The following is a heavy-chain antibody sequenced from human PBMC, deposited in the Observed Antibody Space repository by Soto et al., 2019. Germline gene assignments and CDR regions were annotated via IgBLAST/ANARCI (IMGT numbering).Heavy chain of an antibody. Sequence: EVQLVESGGGLVQPGGSLRLSCAASGFTFSSYEMNWVRQAPGKGLEWVSYISSSGSTIYYADSVKGRFTISRDNAKNSLYLQMNSLRAEDSAVYYCATDPVWMRLDYWGQGTLVTVSS. CDR3: ATDPVWMRLDY. CDR2: ISSSGSTI. V-gene: IGHV3-48*03. J-gene: IGHJ4*02. CDR1: GFTFSSYE. D-gene: IGHD2-2*03.